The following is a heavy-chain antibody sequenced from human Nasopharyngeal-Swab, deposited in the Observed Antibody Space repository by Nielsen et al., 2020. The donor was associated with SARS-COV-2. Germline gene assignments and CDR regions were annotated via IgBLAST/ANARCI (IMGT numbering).Heavy chain of an antibody. CDR2: ISAYNGNT. D-gene: IGHD5-12*01. CDR1: GYTFTSYG. CDR3: AKDRDSGDDSDDYYHYYGMDV. J-gene: IGHJ6*02. V-gene: IGHV1-18*01. Sequence: ASVKVSCKASGYTFTSYGISWVRQAPGQGLEWMGWISAYNGNTNYAQKLQGRVTMTTDTSTSTAYMELRSLRSDDTAIYYCAKDRDSGDDSDDYYHYYGMDVWGQGTTVTVFS.